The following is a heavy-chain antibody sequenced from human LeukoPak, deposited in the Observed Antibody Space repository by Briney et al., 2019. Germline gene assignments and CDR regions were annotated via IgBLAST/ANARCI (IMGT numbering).Heavy chain of an antibody. CDR2: MFYSGST. Sequence: PSGTLSLTCTVSGGSISSSYYYWGWIRQPPGKGLEWIGTMFYSGSTYYNTSLKSRVTISVDTSKNQFSLKLSSVTAADTAVYYCARGTGTTGDFDSWGQGTLVTVSS. CDR1: GGSISSSYYY. V-gene: IGHV4-39*01. J-gene: IGHJ4*02. D-gene: IGHD1-7*01. CDR3: ARGTGTTGDFDS.